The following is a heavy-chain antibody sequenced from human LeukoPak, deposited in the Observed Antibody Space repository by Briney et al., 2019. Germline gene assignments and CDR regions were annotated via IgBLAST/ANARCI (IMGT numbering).Heavy chain of an antibody. V-gene: IGHV3-15*01. D-gene: IGHD3-3*01. CDR1: GFTFSNAW. CDR3: TRTISYYYYGMDV. Sequence: GGSLRLSCAASGFTFSNAWMSWVRQAPGKGLEWVGRIKSKTGGGTTDYAAPVKGRFTISRDDSKNTLYLQMNSLKTEDTAVYYCTRTISYYYYGMDVWGQGTTVTVSS. CDR2: IKSKTGGGTT. J-gene: IGHJ6*02.